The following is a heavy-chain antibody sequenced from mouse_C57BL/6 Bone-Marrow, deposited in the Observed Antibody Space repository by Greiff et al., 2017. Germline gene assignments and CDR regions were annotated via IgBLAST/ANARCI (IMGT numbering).Heavy chain of an antibody. CDR2: FYPGGGSI. Sequence: QVQLQQSGAELVQPGASVKLSCTASGYTFTEYTIHWVQQRSGQGLEWIGWFYPGGGSIKYNEKFTDKATLTADKSSSTIYMELSRLTSEYSSVYFCARHEILTLFDYWGQGTTLTVSS. CDR1: GYTFTEYT. J-gene: IGHJ2*01. V-gene: IGHV1-62-2*01. CDR3: ARHEILTLFDY. D-gene: IGHD4-1*01.